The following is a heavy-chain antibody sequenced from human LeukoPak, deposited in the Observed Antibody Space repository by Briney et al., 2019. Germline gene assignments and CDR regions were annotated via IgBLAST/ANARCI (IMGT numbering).Heavy chain of an antibody. V-gene: IGHV4-4*07. J-gene: IGHJ4*02. CDR3: AVLGYCSGGSCFLGRYFDY. CDR2: IYTSGST. D-gene: IGHD2-15*01. Sequence: TSETLSLTCTVSGDSISNYYWSWIRQPAGKGLEWIGRIYTSGSTNYNPSLKSRVTMSVDTSKNQFSLKLSSVTAADTAVYYCAVLGYCSGGSCFLGRYFDYWGQGTLVTVSS. CDR1: GDSISNYY.